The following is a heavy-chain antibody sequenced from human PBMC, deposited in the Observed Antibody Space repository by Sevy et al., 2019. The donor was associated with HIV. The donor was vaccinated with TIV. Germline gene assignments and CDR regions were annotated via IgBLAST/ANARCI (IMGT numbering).Heavy chain of an antibody. CDR3: ARVGVSYCTADCYRRFDY. Sequence: GGTLRLSCSASGFTFSSYALLWVRQAPGKGLEWVSLISYDGSNKYYSDSLKGRFGISRDESKTTLFLQMESLRTEATAVDSCARVGVSYCTADCYRRFDYWGRGTLVTVSS. V-gene: IGHV3-30*09. CDR2: ISYDGSNK. D-gene: IGHD2-21*02. CDR1: GFTFSSYA. J-gene: IGHJ4*02.